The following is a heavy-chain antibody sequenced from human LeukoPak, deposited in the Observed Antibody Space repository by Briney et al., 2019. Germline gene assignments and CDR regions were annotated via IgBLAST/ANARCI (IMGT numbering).Heavy chain of an antibody. CDR1: GYTFTGYY. V-gene: IGHV1-2*02. CDR3: AGVPYYYDSSGYSDY. Sequence: GASVKVSCKASGYTFTGYYMHWVRQAPGQGLEWMGWINPNSGGTNYAQKFQGRVTMTRDTSISTAYMELSRLRSDHTAVYYCAGVPYYYDSSGYSDYWGQGTLVTVSS. D-gene: IGHD3-22*01. J-gene: IGHJ4*02. CDR2: INPNSGGT.